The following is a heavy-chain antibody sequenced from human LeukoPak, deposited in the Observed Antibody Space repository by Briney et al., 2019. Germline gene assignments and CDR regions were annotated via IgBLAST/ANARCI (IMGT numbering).Heavy chain of an antibody. Sequence: SETLSLTCAVYGGSFSGYYWSWIRQPPGKGLEWIGEINHSGSTNYNPSLKSRVTISVDTSNNQFSLKLSSVTAADTAVYYCARRVRTGYNWFDPWGQGTLVTVSS. CDR1: GGSFSGYY. V-gene: IGHV4-34*01. CDR2: INHSGST. D-gene: IGHD7-27*01. J-gene: IGHJ5*02. CDR3: ARRVRTGYNWFDP.